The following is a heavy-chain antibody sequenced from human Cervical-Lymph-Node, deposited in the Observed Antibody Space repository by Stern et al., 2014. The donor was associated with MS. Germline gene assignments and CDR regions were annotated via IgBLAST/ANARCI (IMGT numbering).Heavy chain of an antibody. CDR1: GGSISSGGYS. CDR2: IYHSGST. J-gene: IGHJ3*02. D-gene: IGHD4-17*01. V-gene: IGHV4-30-2*01. Sequence: QVQLQESGSGLVKPSQTLSLTCAVSGGSISSGGYSWSWIRQPPEKGLEWIGYIYHSGSTYYNPSPKSRCTQSVDRPKNQFSLKLSSVTAADTAVYYCARSSTVTPNAFDIWGQGTMVTVSS. CDR3: ARSSTVTPNAFDI.